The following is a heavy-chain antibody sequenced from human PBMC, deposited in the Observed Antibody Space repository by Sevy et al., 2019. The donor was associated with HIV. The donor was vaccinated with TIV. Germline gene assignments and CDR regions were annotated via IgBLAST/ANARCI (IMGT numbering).Heavy chain of an antibody. CDR1: GFTFSSYG. Sequence: GGSLRLSCAASGFTFSSYGMHWVRQAPDKGLEWVAVISYDGSNKYYADSVKGRFIISRDNSKNTLYLQMNSLRAEDTAVYYCAKDEALVWFGELSPYYYYGMDVWGQGTTVTVSS. V-gene: IGHV3-30*18. CDR2: ISYDGSNK. D-gene: IGHD3-10*01. CDR3: AKDEALVWFGELSPYYYYGMDV. J-gene: IGHJ6*02.